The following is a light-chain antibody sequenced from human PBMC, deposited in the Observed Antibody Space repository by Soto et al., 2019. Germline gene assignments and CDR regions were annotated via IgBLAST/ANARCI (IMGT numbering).Light chain of an antibody. CDR3: GTWDSSLSAGV. Sequence: QAVVTQPPSVSAAPGQKVTISCSGSSSNIGNNYVSWYQQLPETAPKLLIYDNNKRPSGIPDRFSGSKSGTSATLGITGLQTGDEADYYCGTWDSSLSAGVFGGGTQLTVL. CDR2: DNN. CDR1: SSNIGNNY. V-gene: IGLV1-51*01. J-gene: IGLJ2*01.